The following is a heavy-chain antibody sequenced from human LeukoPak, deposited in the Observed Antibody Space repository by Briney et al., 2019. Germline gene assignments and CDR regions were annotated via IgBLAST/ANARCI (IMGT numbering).Heavy chain of an antibody. Sequence: ASVKVSCKASGFIFSSYGFSWVRQAPGQGLEWMGWISAYNGNTNYAQKLQGRVTMTTDTSTSTAYVELRSLRSDDTAVYYCARGGLSSRIDYWGQGTLVTVSS. V-gene: IGHV1-18*04. J-gene: IGHJ4*02. CDR1: GFIFSSYG. CDR3: ARGGLSSRIDY. D-gene: IGHD2-2*01. CDR2: ISAYNGNT.